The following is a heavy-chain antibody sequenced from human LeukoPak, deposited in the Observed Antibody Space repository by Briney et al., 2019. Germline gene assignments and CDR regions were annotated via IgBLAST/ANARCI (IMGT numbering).Heavy chain of an antibody. J-gene: IGHJ4*02. D-gene: IGHD3-22*01. V-gene: IGHV1-69*13. Sequence: GASVKVSCKASGGTFSSYAISWVRQAPGQGLEWMGGIIPIFGTANYAQKFQGRVTITADESTSTAYMELSSLRSEDTAVYYCARPETSPDYYDSSGYYEFWGQGTLVTVSS. CDR1: GGTFSSYA. CDR3: ARPETSPDYYDSSGYYEF. CDR2: IIPIFGTA.